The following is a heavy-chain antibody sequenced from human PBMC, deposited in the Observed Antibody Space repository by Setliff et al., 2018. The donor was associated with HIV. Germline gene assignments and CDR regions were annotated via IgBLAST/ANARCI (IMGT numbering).Heavy chain of an antibody. Sequence: GASVKFSCKAIGYMILGYKMNWVRQAPSQGLEWIGRISPNNGAAEYAPKFQGRVSVTLDTSISTAYLEIPRLTSDDAAVYFCARPRVFDSFDVWGQGTKVTVS. CDR3: ARPRVFDSFDV. CDR2: ISPNNGAA. CDR1: GYMILGYK. J-gene: IGHJ3*01. V-gene: IGHV1-2*06. D-gene: IGHD6-6*01.